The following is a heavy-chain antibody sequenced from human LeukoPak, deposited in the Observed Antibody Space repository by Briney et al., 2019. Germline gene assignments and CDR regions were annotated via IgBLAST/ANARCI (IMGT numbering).Heavy chain of an antibody. D-gene: IGHD5-12*01. J-gene: IGHJ4*02. CDR1: GFTFSSYA. V-gene: IGHV3-9*03. Sequence: GGSLRLSCAASGFTFSSYAMHWVRQAPGKGLEWVSGISWNSGSIGYADSVKGRFTISRDNAKNSLYLQMNSLRAEDMALYYCAKDKVGGYDFGYFDYWGQGTLVTVSS. CDR3: AKDKVGGYDFGYFDY. CDR2: ISWNSGSI.